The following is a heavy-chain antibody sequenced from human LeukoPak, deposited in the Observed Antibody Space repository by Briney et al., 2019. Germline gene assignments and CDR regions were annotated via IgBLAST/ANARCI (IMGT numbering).Heavy chain of an antibody. CDR2: IYYTGGT. CDR3: ARVPGKRVGGVTWFDP. D-gene: IGHD1-26*01. J-gene: IGHJ5*02. Sequence: PSETLSLTCTVSGGSMNDYYWSWIRQSPGKGLEWIGFIYYTGGTNYNPSLRSRVSISLDTSKNQFSLRLNSVTAADTAVYHCARVPGKRVGGVTWFDPWGQGTPVIVSS. CDR1: GGSMNDYY. V-gene: IGHV4-59*01.